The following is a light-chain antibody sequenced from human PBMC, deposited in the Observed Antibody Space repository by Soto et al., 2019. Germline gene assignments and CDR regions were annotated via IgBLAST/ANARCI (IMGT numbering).Light chain of an antibody. CDR3: VLFLRGDIWV. CDR1: SGSVSTSQY. Sequence: QTVVTQEPSFSVSPGGTVTLTRGLRSGSVSTSQYPSWYQQTPGQPPRTLIHSTNVRSSGVPDRFSGSILGNKAALTITGAQADDESDYYCVLFLRGDIWVFGGGTKLTVL. CDR2: STN. V-gene: IGLV8-61*01. J-gene: IGLJ3*02.